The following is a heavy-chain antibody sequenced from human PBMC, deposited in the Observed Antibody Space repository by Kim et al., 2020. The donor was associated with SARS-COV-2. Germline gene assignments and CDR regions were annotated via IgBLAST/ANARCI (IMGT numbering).Heavy chain of an antibody. V-gene: IGHV3-7*03. CDR1: GFTFSSYW. J-gene: IGHJ4*02. CDR3: ARINGELLPRIQVTAYFDY. D-gene: IGHD1-26*01. CDR2: IKQDGSEK. Sequence: GGSLRLSCAASGFTFSSYWMSWVRQAPGKGLEWVANIKQDGSEKYYVDSVKGRFTISRDNAKNSLYLQMNSLRAEDTAVYYCARINGELLPRIQVTAYFDYWGQGTLVTVSS.